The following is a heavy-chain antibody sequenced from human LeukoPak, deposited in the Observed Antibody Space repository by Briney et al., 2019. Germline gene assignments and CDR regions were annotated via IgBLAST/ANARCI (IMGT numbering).Heavy chain of an antibody. CDR3: ARAAYSSPPDY. J-gene: IGHJ4*02. V-gene: IGHV3-74*03. CDR1: GFTFSNYW. D-gene: IGHD6-19*01. Sequence: PGGSLRLSCAASGFTFSNYWMLWVRQAPGKGLMCVSRIERDGSSTTYADPVKGRFLMSRDNVKNTVDLQMNSLRDEDAAVYYCARAAYSSPPDYWGQGALVTVSS. CDR2: IERDGSST.